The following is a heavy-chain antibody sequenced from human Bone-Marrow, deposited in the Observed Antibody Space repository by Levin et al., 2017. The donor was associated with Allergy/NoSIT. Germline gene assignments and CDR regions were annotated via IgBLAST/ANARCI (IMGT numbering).Heavy chain of an antibody. V-gene: IGHV4-31*03. Sequence: LRLSCTVSGGSISSGVYFWSWIRQLPGKGLEWIGYVSHSGITFYNQSLKSRVTISGDTSKSLFSLNLSSVTAADTAVYYCARDKSSDGVTPDWYFDLWGRGTLVTVSS. CDR3: ARDKSSDGVTPDWYFDL. D-gene: IGHD2-21*02. CDR2: VSHSGIT. CDR1: GGSISSGVYF. J-gene: IGHJ2*01.